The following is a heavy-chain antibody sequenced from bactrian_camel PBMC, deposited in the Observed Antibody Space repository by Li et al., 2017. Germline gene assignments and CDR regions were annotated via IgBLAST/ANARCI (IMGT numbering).Heavy chain of an antibody. D-gene: IGHD4*01. Sequence: HVQLVESGGGSVQAGGSLTLSCVSRSSYGLNCLAWFRQAPGKEREGIAAFTTRARSTEYADSVKGRFTISQDNAKNTLYLQMNGLKPEDTATYYCAADAGDSDYAIVATSVCDFTVWGQVTQVTVS. CDR1: RSSYGLNC. CDR2: FTTRARST. V-gene: IGHV3S1*01. CDR3: AADAGDSDYAIVATSVCDFTV. J-gene: IGHJ4*01.